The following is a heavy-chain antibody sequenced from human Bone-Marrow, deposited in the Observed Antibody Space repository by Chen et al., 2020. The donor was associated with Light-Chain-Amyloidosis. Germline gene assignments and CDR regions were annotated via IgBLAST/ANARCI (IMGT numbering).Heavy chain of an antibody. CDR2: IYYSGST. CDR1: GGSIRRYY. V-gene: IGHV4-59*01. D-gene: IGHD3-10*01. CDR3: ARGRQTFGV. J-gene: IGHJ6*04. Sequence: VQLQESGPGLVKPSETLSLTCTVSGGSIRRYYWSWIRQPPGKGLEWIGYIYYSGSTNYNPSLKSRVTISVDTSKNQFSLKLSSVTAADTAVYYCARGRQTFGVWGKGTTVTVSS.